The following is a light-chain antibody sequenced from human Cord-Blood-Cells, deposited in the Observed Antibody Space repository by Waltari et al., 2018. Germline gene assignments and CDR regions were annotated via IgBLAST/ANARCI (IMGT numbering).Light chain of an antibody. CDR1: SSDVGGYNY. V-gene: IGLV2-14*01. Sequence: QSALTQPASESGSPGQSITISCTGTSSDVGGYNYVSWYQQHPGKAPKLMIYEVSNRPSGVSNRVSGSKSGNTASLTISGLQAEDEADYYCSSYTSSSTLVFGGGTKLTVL. J-gene: IGLJ2*01. CDR2: EVS. CDR3: SSYTSSSTLV.